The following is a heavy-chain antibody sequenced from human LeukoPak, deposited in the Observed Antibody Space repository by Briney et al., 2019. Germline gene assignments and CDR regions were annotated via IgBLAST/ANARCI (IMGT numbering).Heavy chain of an antibody. CDR1: GFTFSDYA. CDR2: TSYDGSNE. J-gene: IGHJ2*01. V-gene: IGHV3-30-3*01. D-gene: IGHD3-22*01. CDR3: ARNQITMIAVAQDWYFDL. Sequence: GRSLRLSCAASGFTFSDYAMHWVRQAPGNGLEWVAVTSYDGSNEYFADSVKGRSTISRDNSENTLYLQMNSLRAEDTAVYYCARNQITMIAVAQDWYFDLWGRGTLVTVSS.